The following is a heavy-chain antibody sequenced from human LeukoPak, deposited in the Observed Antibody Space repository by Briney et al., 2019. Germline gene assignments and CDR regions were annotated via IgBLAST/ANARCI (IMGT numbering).Heavy chain of an antibody. J-gene: IGHJ6*02. CDR3: AREDLSGYPYYYGMDV. CDR1: GFTFSSYE. CDR2: ISNNGDTI. V-gene: IGHV3-48*03. Sequence: GSLRLSCAASGFTFSSYEMNWVRQAPGKGLEWVSFISNNGDTITYVDSVKGRFTISRDNAKKSLYLQMNSLRDEDTAVYYCAREDLSGYPYYYGMDVWGQGTTVTVSS. D-gene: IGHD2-2*01.